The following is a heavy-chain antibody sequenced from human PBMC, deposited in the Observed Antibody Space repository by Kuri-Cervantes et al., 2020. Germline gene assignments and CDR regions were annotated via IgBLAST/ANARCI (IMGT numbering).Heavy chain of an antibody. D-gene: IGHD3-16*01. J-gene: IGHJ4*02. Sequence: ESLKISCSVSGGSISSSSHYWGWIRQPPGKGLEWIGIIYYTGSTYYNTSLESRLTISVDTSKSQFSLKLSSVTAADTAVYYCARRGYDYPNYFDYWGQGALVPVSS. V-gene: IGHV4-39*01. CDR3: ARRGYDYPNYFDY. CDR1: GGSISSSSHY. CDR2: IYYTGST.